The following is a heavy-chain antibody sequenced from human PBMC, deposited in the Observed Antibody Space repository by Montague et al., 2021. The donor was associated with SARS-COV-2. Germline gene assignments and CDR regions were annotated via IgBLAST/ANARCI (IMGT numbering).Heavy chain of an antibody. J-gene: IGHJ4*02. V-gene: IGHV3-74*03. CDR1: GFTFSDSW. Sequence: SLRLSCAASGFTFSDSWMHWVRQAPGKGLVWVSGINGDGSRTVYADSVKGRFTISRDNAKNTLFLHMNILRAEDTADYYCARGYSDWGQGTLVTVSS. CDR3: ARGYSD. CDR2: INGDGSRT. D-gene: IGHD1-1*01.